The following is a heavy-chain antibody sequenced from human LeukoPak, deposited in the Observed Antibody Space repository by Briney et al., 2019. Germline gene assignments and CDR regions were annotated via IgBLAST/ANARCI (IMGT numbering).Heavy chain of an antibody. CDR2: ISSSSSYI. CDR1: GFTFSSYS. J-gene: IGHJ4*02. V-gene: IGHV3-21*01. Sequence: PGGSLRLSCAASGFTFSSYSMNWVRQAPGKGLEWVSSISSSSSYIYYADSVKGRFTISRDNAKNSLYLQMNSLRAEDTAVYYCARDDAIAAAGGFDYWGQGTLVTVPS. D-gene: IGHD6-13*01. CDR3: ARDDAIAAAGGFDY.